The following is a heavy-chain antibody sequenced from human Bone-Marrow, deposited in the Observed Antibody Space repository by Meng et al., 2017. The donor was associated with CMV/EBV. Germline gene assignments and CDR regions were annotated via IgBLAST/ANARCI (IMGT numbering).Heavy chain of an antibody. CDR1: GFTFSSYG. J-gene: IGHJ5*02. CDR3: AKDDNGYTGEGGS. D-gene: IGHD3-16*01. V-gene: IGHV3-9*01. CDR2: ISWNSGSI. Sequence: LSLTCAASGFTFSSYGMHWVRQAPGKGLEWVSGISWNSGSIGYADSVKGRFTVFRANSENTVYLQMSSLRAEDTAIYYCAKDDNGYTGEGGSWGQGTLVTVSS.